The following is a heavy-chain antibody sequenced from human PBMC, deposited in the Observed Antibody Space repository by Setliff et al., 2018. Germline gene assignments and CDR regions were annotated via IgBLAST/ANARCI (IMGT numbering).Heavy chain of an antibody. J-gene: IGHJ6*02. V-gene: IGHV3-11*04. CDR1: GFSFSDYY. D-gene: IGHD3-3*02. CDR2: ISGNGITI. Sequence: SCAASGFSFSDYYMSWVRQAPGKGLEWISKISGNGITIYYADSVRGRFTISRDNAKNSLYLQMNSLRAEDTALYYCARDGAFYAMDVWGHRTTVTVSS. CDR3: ARDGAFYAMDV.